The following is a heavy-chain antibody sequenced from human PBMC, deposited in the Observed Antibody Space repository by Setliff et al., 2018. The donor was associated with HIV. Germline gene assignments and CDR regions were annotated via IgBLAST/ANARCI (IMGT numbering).Heavy chain of an antibody. CDR2: INDSGTT. D-gene: IGHD5-18*01. Sequence: SETLSLTCDVYGGSFRGYYWSWIRQSPGKGLGWIAEINDSGTTTSNPSLKSRVTISLDTPKNQFSLKLNSVTAADTAVYYCARSTWTRFGGALTQLWPQRGAFDIWGQGTKVTVSS. CDR1: GGSFRGYY. V-gene: IGHV4-34*01. J-gene: IGHJ3*02. CDR3: ARSTWTRFGGALTQLWPQRGAFDI.